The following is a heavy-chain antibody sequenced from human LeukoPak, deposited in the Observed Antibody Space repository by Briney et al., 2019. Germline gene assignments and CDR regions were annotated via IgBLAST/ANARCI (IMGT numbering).Heavy chain of an antibody. D-gene: IGHD3-16*01. Sequence: PSETLSLTCTVSVVSIESHYWSWIRQPPGKGLEWIGYVYYSCTTRYKPSLKSRVTMSVDTSKNQFSLNMTSVTTPDTAGYDLGGGLEISPQDAFDLWGQGPMVTVSS. CDR2: VYYSCTT. V-gene: IGHV4-59*03. J-gene: IGHJ3*01. CDR1: VVSIESHY. CDR3: GGGLEISPQDAFDL.